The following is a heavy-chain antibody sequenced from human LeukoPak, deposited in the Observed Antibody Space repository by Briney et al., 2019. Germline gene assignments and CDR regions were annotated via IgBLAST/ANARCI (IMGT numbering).Heavy chain of an antibody. V-gene: IGHV1-2*02. CDR2: INPNSGGT. CDR3: ATNSGRDYYYMDV. CDR1: GYTFTGYY. J-gene: IGHJ6*03. D-gene: IGHD1-26*01. Sequence: ASVKVSCKASGYTFTGYYMHWVRQAPGQGLEWMGWINPNSGGTNYAQKFQGRVTMTRDTSISTAYMELSRLRSDDTAVYYCATNSGRDYYYMDVWGKGTTVTISS.